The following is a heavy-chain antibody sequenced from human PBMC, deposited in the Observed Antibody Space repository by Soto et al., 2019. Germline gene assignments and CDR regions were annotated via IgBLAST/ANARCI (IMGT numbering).Heavy chain of an antibody. J-gene: IGHJ4*02. Sequence: QMHLQESGPGVMKPSETLSLTCTVSGGSITAYYWSWIRQPPGQGLEWIGYIRYSGASNDNPSLRRRVTMSVDTSKSQFSLRLTSVTAADTAVYFCARVPRITVFGVVTALDNWGQGILVTVSS. CDR3: ARVPRITVFGVVTALDN. CDR1: GGSITAYY. D-gene: IGHD3-3*01. CDR2: IRYSGAS. V-gene: IGHV4-59*01.